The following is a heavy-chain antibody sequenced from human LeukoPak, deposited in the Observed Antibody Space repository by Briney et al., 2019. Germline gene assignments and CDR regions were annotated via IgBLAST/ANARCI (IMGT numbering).Heavy chain of an antibody. CDR3: AKDFRSTSWPYYFDY. V-gene: IGHV3-66*01. CDR2: IYSGGST. D-gene: IGHD2-2*01. Sequence: PGGSLRLSCAASGFTVSSNYMSWVRQAPGKGLEWVSVIYSGGSTYYADSVKGRFTISRDNSKNTLYLQMNSLRAEDTAVYYCAKDFRSTSWPYYFDYWGQGTLVTVSS. J-gene: IGHJ4*02. CDR1: GFTVSSNY.